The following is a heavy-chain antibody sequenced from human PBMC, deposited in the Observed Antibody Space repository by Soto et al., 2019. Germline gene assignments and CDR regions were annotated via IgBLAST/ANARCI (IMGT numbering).Heavy chain of an antibody. CDR2: IWYDGSNK. J-gene: IGHJ1*01. CDR3: ARGLYYYDSSGYYYPSFQH. D-gene: IGHD3-22*01. Sequence: LRLSCAASGFTFSSYGMHWVRQAPGKGLEWVAVIWYDGSNKYYADSVKGRFTISRDNSKNTLYLQMNSLRAEDTAVYYCARGLYYYDSSGYYYPSFQHWGQGTLVTVSS. CDR1: GFTFSSYG. V-gene: IGHV3-33*01.